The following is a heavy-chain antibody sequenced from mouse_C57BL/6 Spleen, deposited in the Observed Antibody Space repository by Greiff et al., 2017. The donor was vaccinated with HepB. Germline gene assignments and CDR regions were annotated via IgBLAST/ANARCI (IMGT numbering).Heavy chain of an antibody. J-gene: IGHJ2*01. D-gene: IGHD1-1*01. V-gene: IGHV1-9*01. CDR1: GYTFTGYW. CDR3: ARGGIEYYGSSYYCDY. Sequence: QVQLQQSGAELMKPGASVKLSCKATGYTFTGYWIEWVKQRPGHGLEWIGEILPGSGSTNYNEKFKGKATFTADTSSNTAYMQLSSLTTEDSAIYYCARGGIEYYGSSYYCDYWGQGTTLTVSS. CDR2: ILPGSGST.